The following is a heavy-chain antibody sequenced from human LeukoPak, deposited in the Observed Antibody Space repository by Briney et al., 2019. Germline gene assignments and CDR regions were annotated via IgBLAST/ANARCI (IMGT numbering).Heavy chain of an antibody. D-gene: IGHD4-17*01. J-gene: IGHJ4*02. Sequence: ASVKVSCKASGGTFSSYAISWVRQAPGQGLEWMGGIIPTFGTANYAQKFQGRVTITADESTSTAYMELRSLRSDDTAVYYCARGAAETQYGDYCCYWGQGTLVTVSS. CDR3: ARGAAETQYGDYCCY. V-gene: IGHV1-69*13. CDR2: IIPTFGTA. CDR1: GGTFSSYA.